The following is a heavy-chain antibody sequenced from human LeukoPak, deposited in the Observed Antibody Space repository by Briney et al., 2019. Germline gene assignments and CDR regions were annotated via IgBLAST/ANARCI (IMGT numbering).Heavy chain of an antibody. CDR2: IYSSWST. J-gene: IGHJ4*02. D-gene: IGHD3-3*01. CDR3: ARPYYDFWSGYSTPYFDY. Sequence: SETLSLTCAVSGYSISSGYYWCWIRQPQERGLEWGGSIYSSWSTYYNPSLKSRVTISVDTSKNQFSLKLSSVIAADTAVYYCARPYYDFWSGYSTPYFDYWGQGTLVTVSS. V-gene: IGHV4-38-2*01. CDR1: GYSISSGYY.